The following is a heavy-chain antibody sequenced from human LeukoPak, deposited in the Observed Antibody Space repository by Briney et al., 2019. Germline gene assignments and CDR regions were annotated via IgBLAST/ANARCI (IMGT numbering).Heavy chain of an antibody. V-gene: IGHV3-23*01. J-gene: IGHJ4*02. CDR3: AKERDYGPADY. CDR2: LSGSGSST. Sequence: PGGSLRLSCAASGFIFNEHAMSWVRQAPGNGLEWVSGLSGSGSSTDYADSVKGRFTVSRDNSKNTLFLQMNSLRAEDTAIYYCAKERDYGPADYWGQGTLVTVSS. D-gene: IGHD4/OR15-4a*01. CDR1: GFIFNEHA.